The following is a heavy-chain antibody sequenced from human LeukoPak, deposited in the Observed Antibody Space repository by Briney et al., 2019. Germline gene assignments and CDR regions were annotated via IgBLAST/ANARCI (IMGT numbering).Heavy chain of an antibody. J-gene: IGHJ6*02. CDR2: ISYDGSNK. CDR3: AKDRTWNDVRYYYYGMDI. Sequence: PGGSLRLSCAASGFTFSSYGMHWVRQAPGKGLEWVAVISYDGSNKYYADSVKGRFTISRDNSKNTLYLQMNSLRAEDTAVYYCAKDRTWNDVRYYYYGMDIWGQGTTVTVSS. V-gene: IGHV3-30*18. D-gene: IGHD1-1*01. CDR1: GFTFSSYG.